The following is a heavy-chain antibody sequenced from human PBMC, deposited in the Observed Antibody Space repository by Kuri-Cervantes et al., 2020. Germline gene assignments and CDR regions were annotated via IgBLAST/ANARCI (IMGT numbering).Heavy chain of an antibody. CDR2: IAGTSGNT. V-gene: IGHV3-21*01. Sequence: GGSLRLSCAASGFTFSAYAMRWVRQAPGMGLQWVSGIAGTSGNTYYADSVKGRFTISRDNAKNSLYLQMNSLRAEDTAVYYCARGRSAAFDIWGQGTLVTVSS. D-gene: IGHD3-16*02. CDR1: GFTFSAYA. CDR3: ARGRSAAFDI. J-gene: IGHJ3*02.